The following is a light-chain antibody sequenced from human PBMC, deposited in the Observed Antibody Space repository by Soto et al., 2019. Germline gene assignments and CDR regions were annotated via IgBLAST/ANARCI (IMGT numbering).Light chain of an antibody. J-gene: IGKJ5*01. CDR3: QQYGSSPIT. V-gene: IGKV3-20*01. Sequence: ERVMTQSPATLSVSPGGRATLSCRASQSISSNLAWYQQKPGQAPRLLIYDASNRATGIPVRFSGSGSGADYTLTISRLEPEDFAVYYCQQYGSSPITFGQGTRLEIK. CDR1: QSISSN. CDR2: DAS.